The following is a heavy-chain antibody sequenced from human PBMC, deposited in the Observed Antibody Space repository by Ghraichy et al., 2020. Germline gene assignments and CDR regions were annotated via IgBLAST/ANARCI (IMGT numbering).Heavy chain of an antibody. J-gene: IGHJ5*01. D-gene: IGHD2-8*01. Sequence: ASVKVSCKASGNTFTDYYMHWVRQAPGQGLEWMGWINLYSGGTIYAQRFQGRVTMTRDTSISTAYMDLSRLRSDDTAVYYCSIGDDCTSAVGYTTGYKWFDSWGQGTLVTVSS. V-gene: IGHV1-2*02. CDR3: SIGDDCTSAVGYTTGYKWFDS. CDR2: INLYSGGT. CDR1: GNTFTDYY.